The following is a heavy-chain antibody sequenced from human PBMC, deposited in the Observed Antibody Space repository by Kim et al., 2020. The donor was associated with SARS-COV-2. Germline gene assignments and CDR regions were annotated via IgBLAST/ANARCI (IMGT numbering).Heavy chain of an antibody. Sequence: SETLSLTCTVSGGSISSYYWSWIRQPPGKGLEWIGYIYYSGSTNYNPSLKSRVTISVDTSKNQFSLKLSSVTAADTAVYYCAREYSRSFDYWGQGTLVTVSS. CDR2: IYYSGST. V-gene: IGHV4-59*01. CDR1: GGSISSYY. CDR3: AREYSRSFDY. D-gene: IGHD6-13*01. J-gene: IGHJ4*02.